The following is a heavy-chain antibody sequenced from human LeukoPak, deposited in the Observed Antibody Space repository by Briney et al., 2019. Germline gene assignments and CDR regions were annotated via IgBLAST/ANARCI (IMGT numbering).Heavy chain of an antibody. CDR2: IGAYNGNT. V-gene: IGHV1-18*01. CDR3: ARDWPRNYDILTGYYTAHFDY. CDR1: GGTFTSYA. Sequence: ASVKVSCKASGGTFTSYAISWVRQAPGQGLEWMGWIGAYNGNTNYAQKLQGRVTMTTDTSTSTAYMELRSLRSDDTAVYYCARDWPRNYDILTGYYTAHFDYWGQGTLVTVSS. D-gene: IGHD3-9*01. J-gene: IGHJ4*02.